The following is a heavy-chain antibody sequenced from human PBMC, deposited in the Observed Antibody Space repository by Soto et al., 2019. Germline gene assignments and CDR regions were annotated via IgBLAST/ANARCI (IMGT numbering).Heavy chain of an antibody. Sequence: ASVKVSCKASGATFTSYAVHWVRQVPGQRLEWMGWISAGNGNTKYSQKFQGRVTITRDTSESKAYMELSSLRSEDTAVDYCARTRIRRSSSCQDNWFDPWGQGTLITVS. D-gene: IGHD6-13*01. J-gene: IGHJ5*02. CDR2: ISAGNGNT. CDR3: ARTRIRRSSSCQDNWFDP. CDR1: GATFTSYA. V-gene: IGHV1-3*01.